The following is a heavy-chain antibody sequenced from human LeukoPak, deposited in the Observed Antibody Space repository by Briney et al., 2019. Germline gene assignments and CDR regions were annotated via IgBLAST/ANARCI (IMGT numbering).Heavy chain of an antibody. V-gene: IGHV1-2*06. D-gene: IGHD3-10*01. CDR3: ARDGPAQMVDLDY. J-gene: IGHJ4*02. Sequence: DSVKVSCKASGYTFSGTGWYLYWLRQAPGQGLECMGRIHPNNGDTAYAQKFEGRVAMTRDTSISTAYMELRRLRPDDTAVYFCARDGPAQMVDLDYWGQGTLVTVSS. CDR2: IHPNNGDT. CDR1: GYTFSGTGWY.